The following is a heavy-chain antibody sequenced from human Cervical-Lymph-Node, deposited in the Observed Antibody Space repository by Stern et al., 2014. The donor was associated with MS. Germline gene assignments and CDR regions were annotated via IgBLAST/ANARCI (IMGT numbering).Heavy chain of an antibody. V-gene: IGHV1-69*01. CDR3: ARLERPLSEDGGFDY. Sequence: VQLVESGAEVKKPGSSVKVSCKASGGTFSSYAISWVRQAPGQGLEWLGGIIPIFGTANYAQKFQGRVTITADESTSTAYMELSSLRSEDTAVYYCARLERPLSEDGGFDYWGQGTLVTVSS. CDR2: IIPIFGTA. J-gene: IGHJ4*02. D-gene: IGHD5-24*01. CDR1: GGTFSSYA.